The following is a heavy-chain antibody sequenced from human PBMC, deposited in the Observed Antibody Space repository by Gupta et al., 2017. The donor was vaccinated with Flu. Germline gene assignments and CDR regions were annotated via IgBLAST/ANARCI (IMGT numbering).Heavy chain of an antibody. V-gene: IGHV1-2*04. CDR3: ARESRPYEGGAYNWFDP. J-gene: IGHJ5*02. CDR1: GYTFTGYY. Sequence: QVQLVQSGAEVKKPGASVKVSCKASGYTFTGYYMHWVRQAPGQGLEWMGWINPNSGGTNYAQKFQGWVTMTRDTSISTAYMELSRLRSDDTAVYYCARESRPYEGGAYNWFDPWGQGTLVTVSS. CDR2: INPNSGGT. D-gene: IGHD5-12*01.